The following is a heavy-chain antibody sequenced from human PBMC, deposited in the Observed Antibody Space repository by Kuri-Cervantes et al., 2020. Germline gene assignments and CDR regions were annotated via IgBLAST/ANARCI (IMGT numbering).Heavy chain of an antibody. CDR3: ARVRRFGGQHFDY. CDR2: INTKTGNP. Sequence: ASVKVSCKASGYTFNYYAMNWVRQAPGQGLEWMGWINTKTGNPTYARGFTGRFVFSLDTSVSTTYLQISSLKAEDTAVYYCARVRRFGGQHFDYWGQGTLVTVSS. D-gene: IGHD3-10*01. CDR1: GYTFNYYA. V-gene: IGHV7-4-1*02. J-gene: IGHJ4*02.